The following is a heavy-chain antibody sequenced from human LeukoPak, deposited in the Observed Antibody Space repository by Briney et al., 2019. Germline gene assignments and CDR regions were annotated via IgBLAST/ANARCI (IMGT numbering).Heavy chain of an antibody. J-gene: IGHJ3*02. V-gene: IGHV1-18*01. CDR3: ARDRRIAAAGPVLAFDI. CDR2: ISAYNGNT. Sequence: GASVKVSCKASGYTFTSYGISWVRQAPGLGLEWMGWISAYNGNTNYAQKLQGRVTMTTDTSTSTAYMELRSLRSDDTAVYYCARDRRIAAAGPVLAFDIWGQGTMVTVSS. D-gene: IGHD6-13*01. CDR1: GYTFTSYG.